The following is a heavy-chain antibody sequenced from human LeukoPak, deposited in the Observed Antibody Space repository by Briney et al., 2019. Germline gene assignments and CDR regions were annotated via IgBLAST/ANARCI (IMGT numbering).Heavy chain of an antibody. Sequence: SETLSLTCTVSGGSISSYYWSWIRQPPGKGLEWIGYIYYSGSTNYNPSLKSRVTMSVDTSKNQFSLKLSSVTAADTAVYYCARRDRISSSFDYWGQGTLVTVSS. J-gene: IGHJ4*02. CDR2: IYYSGST. CDR3: ARRDRISSSFDY. D-gene: IGHD6-13*01. CDR1: GGSISSYY. V-gene: IGHV4-59*01.